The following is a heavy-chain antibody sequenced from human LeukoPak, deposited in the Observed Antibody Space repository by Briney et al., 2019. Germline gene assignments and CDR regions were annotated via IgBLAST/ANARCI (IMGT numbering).Heavy chain of an antibody. Sequence: HWASVKVSCKASGGTFSSYAISWVRQAPGQGLEWMGRIIPIFGTANYAQKFQGRVTITADESTSTAYMELSSLRSEDTAVYYCARGGGIVGASAFDIWGQGTMVTVSS. CDR2: IIPIFGTA. J-gene: IGHJ3*02. CDR1: GGTFSSYA. V-gene: IGHV1-69*13. D-gene: IGHD1-26*01. CDR3: ARGGGIVGASAFDI.